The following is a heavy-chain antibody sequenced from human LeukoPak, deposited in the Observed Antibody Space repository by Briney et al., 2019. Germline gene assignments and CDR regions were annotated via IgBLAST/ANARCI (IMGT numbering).Heavy chain of an antibody. CDR1: GGSFSGYY. J-gene: IGHJ6*02. V-gene: IGHV4-34*01. D-gene: IGHD3-3*01. Sequence: PSETLSLTCAVYGGSFSGYYWSWIRQPPGKGLEWIGEINHSGSTNYNPSLKSRVTISVDTSKNQFSLKLGSVTAADTAVYYCARGYDFWSGYLDYYYYYGMDVWGQGTTVTVSS. CDR2: INHSGST. CDR3: ARGYDFWSGYLDYYYYYGMDV.